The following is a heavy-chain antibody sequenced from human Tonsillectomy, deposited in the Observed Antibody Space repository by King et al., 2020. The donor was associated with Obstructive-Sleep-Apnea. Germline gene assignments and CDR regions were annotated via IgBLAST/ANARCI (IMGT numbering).Heavy chain of an antibody. CDR3: ARVKRGGSGSYGVDY. CDR2: SYYSVCT. Sequence: QLQESGPGLVKPSETLSLTCTVSGGSSSSSCDYWGCIRHPPGKGLEWIGSSYYSVCTYSNPSLKSRVTISVDTSKNQFSLTLSSVTAADTAVYYCARVKRGGSGSYGVDYWGQGTLVTVSS. CDR1: GGSSSSSCDY. D-gene: IGHD3-10*01. J-gene: IGHJ4*02. V-gene: IGHV4-39*07.